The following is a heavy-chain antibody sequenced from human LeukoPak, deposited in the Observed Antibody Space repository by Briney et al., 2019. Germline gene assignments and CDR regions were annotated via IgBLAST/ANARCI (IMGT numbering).Heavy chain of an antibody. D-gene: IGHD3-16*01. CDR2: ISAYNGNT. V-gene: IGHV1-18*01. CDR3: AHLSGGASVTNWFDP. J-gene: IGHJ5*02. CDR1: GYTFTSYG. Sequence: ASVKVSCKASGYTFTSYGISWVRQAPGQGLEWMGWISAYNGNTNYAQKLQGRVTTTTDTSTSTAYMELRSLRSDDTAVYYCAHLSGGASVTNWFDPWGQGTLVTVSS.